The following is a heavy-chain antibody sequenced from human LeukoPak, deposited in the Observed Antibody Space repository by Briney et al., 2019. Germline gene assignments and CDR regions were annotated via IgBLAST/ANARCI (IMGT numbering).Heavy chain of an antibody. D-gene: IGHD5-12*01. CDR1: AFTFSSYG. V-gene: IGHV3-30*02. J-gene: IGHJ4*02. Sequence: GGSLRLSCAASAFTFSSYGMHWVRQAPGKGLEWVAFIRYDGGNKYYADSVKGRFTISRDNSRNTLYLQMNSLRAEDTAVYYCAKTRYSGYEDGPRGDFDYWGQGTLVTVSS. CDR3: AKTRYSGYEDGPRGDFDY. CDR2: IRYDGGNK.